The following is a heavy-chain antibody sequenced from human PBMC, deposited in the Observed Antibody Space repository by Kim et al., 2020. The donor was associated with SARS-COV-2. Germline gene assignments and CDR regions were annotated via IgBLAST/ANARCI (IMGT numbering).Heavy chain of an antibody. J-gene: IGHJ4*02. D-gene: IGHD3-22*01. CDR3: AKDRITMMVEN. V-gene: IGHV3-23*01. CDR2: ISGRGGRT. CDR1: GFTFSSYA. Sequence: GGSLRLSCAASGFTFSSYAMSWVRQAPGKGLEWVSAISGRGGRTYSADSGKGRFTIPRAISKNTRYLKMNSRKAEDTAVNNCAKDRITMMVENWGRGTVV.